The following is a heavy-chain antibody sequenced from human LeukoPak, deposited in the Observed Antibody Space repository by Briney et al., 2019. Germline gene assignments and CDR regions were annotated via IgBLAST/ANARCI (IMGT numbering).Heavy chain of an antibody. J-gene: IGHJ4*02. D-gene: IGHD1-1*01. V-gene: IGHV3-66*01. CDR1: GSTVSNNY. CDR2: IYSGGST. CDR3: ARYNLTSTFEY. Sequence: GGSLRLSCAASGSTVSNNYMSWVRQAPGKGLDWVSVIYSGGSTYYADSVKGRFTISRDNSKNTLYLQMNSLRAEDTAVYYCARYNLTSTFEYWGQGTLVTVSS.